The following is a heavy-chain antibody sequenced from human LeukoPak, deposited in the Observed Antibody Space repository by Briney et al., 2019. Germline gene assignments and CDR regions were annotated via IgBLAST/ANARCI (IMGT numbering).Heavy chain of an antibody. V-gene: IGHV3-23*01. J-gene: IGHJ4*02. CDR3: AKDRMYSSSWYIA. Sequence: GGSLRLSCAASGFTFSSYAMSWVRQAPGKGLEWVSAISGSGGSTYYADSVKGRFIISRDNSKNTLYLQMNSLRAEDTAVYYCAKDRMYSSSWYIAWGQGTLVTVSS. D-gene: IGHD6-13*01. CDR1: GFTFSSYA. CDR2: ISGSGGST.